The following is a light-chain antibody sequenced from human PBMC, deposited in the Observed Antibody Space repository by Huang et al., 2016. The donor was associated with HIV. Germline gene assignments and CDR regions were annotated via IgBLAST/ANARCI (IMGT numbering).Light chain of an antibody. V-gene: IGKV1-39*01. CDR2: AAS. CDR1: QNINTF. Sequence: DIQMTQSPSALSASVGDRVTINCRASQNINTFLNWYQQKSGRAPNLLSYAASSLQSGVPPSFSGSGSGTNFTLSISGLQAEDFATYYCQQSYSPLTFGGGTKVEI. J-gene: IGKJ4*01. CDR3: QQSYSPLT.